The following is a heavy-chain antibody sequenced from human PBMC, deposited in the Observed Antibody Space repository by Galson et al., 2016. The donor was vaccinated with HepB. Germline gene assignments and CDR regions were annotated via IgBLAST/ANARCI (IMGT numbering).Heavy chain of an antibody. CDR2: IYSSGNT. CDR1: GGPVHSGSHY. D-gene: IGHD6-13*01. J-gene: IGHJ4*02. V-gene: IGHV4-61*01. CDR3: ARNPEYSSSWYILGY. Sequence: SETLSLTCTVSGGPVHSGSHYWSSIRQSPGKWLEWIGYIYSSGNTNYNPSLKSRVTISVDTSKNQFSLNLRSVNAADTAVYYCARNPEYSSSWYILGYWGQATLLAFSS.